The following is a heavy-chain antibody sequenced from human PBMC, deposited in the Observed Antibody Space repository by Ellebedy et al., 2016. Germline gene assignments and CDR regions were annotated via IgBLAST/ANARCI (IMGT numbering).Heavy chain of an antibody. CDR1: GFTFSSYG. J-gene: IGHJ4*02. D-gene: IGHD3-9*01. CDR3: TRQGERRYFDWLLFDY. Sequence: GGSLRLSCAASGFTFSSYGMHWVRQAPGKGLEWVAVIWFDGSNKYYADSVKGRFTISRDNSKNTLYLQMNSLRAEDTAVYYCTRQGERRYFDWLLFDYWGQGTLVTVSP. CDR2: IWFDGSNK. V-gene: IGHV3-33*08.